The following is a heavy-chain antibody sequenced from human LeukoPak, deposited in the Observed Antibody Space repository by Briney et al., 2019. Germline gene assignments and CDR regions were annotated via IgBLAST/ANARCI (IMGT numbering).Heavy chain of an antibody. CDR2: IYSGGST. D-gene: IGHD2-21*02. CDR3: VRGGTSVTAPF. J-gene: IGHJ3*01. V-gene: IGHV3-66*01. CDR1: GFTVNRSY. Sequence: GGSLRLSCAASGFTVNRSYMNWVRQAPGKGLDWVSVIYSGGSTNYADSVKGRFTISRDNSKNMVYLQMNSLRAEDTAVYYYVRGGTSVTAPFWGQGTMVTVSS.